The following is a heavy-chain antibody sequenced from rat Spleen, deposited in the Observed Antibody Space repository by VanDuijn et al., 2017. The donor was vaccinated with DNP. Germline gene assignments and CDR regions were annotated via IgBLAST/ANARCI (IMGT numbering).Heavy chain of an antibody. CDR2: ISTGGGNT. V-gene: IGHV5-25*01. Sequence: EVQLVESGGGLVQPGRSMKLSCAASGFTFSNHYMAWVRQAPTKGLEWVAAISTGGGNTYYRDSVKGRFTISRDNAKNTLYLQMNSLRSEDTATYYCARGSGTYYWYFDFWGPGTMVTVSS. CDR3: ARGSGTYYWYFDF. D-gene: IGHD5-1*01. CDR1: GFTFSNHY. J-gene: IGHJ1*01.